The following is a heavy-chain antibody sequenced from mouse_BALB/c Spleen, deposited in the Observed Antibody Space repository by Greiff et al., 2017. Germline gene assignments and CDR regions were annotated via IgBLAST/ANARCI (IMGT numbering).Heavy chain of an antibody. V-gene: IGHV6-6*02. CDR2: IRLKSNNYAT. Sequence: EVMLVESGGGLVQPGGSMKLSCVASGFTFSNYWMNWVRQSPEKGLEWVAEIRLKSNNYATHYAESVKGRFTISRDDSKSSVYLQMNNLRAEDTGIYYCTRLSYAMDYWGQGTSVTVSS. CDR1: GFTFSNYW. J-gene: IGHJ4*01. CDR3: TRLSYAMDY.